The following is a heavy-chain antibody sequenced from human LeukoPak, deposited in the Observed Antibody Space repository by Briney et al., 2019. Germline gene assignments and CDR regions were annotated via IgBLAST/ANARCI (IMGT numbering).Heavy chain of an antibody. CDR2: ISSSSSYI. Sequence: GGSLRLSCAASKFTFSNYAMNWVRQAPGKGLEWVSSISSSSSYIYYADSVKGRFTISRDNAKNSLYLQMNSLRAEDTAVYYCARAVGVTHCDYWGQGTLVTVSS. CDR1: KFTFSNYA. CDR3: ARAVGVTHCDY. V-gene: IGHV3-21*01. J-gene: IGHJ4*02. D-gene: IGHD2-21*02.